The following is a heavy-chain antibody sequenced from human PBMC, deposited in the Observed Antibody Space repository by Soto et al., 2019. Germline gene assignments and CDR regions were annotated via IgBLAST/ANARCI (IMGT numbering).Heavy chain of an antibody. J-gene: IGHJ4*02. V-gene: IGHV3-66*01. CDR3: ARPHTSSWTYFDS. D-gene: IGHD6-13*01. Sequence: EVQLVESGGGLVQPGGSLRLSCAASGFTVSSNYMSWVRQAPGKGLEWVSVISSGGNTYYAGSVKGRFTISRDNSKNTLYLQMSSLGAEDTAVYYCARPHTSSWTYFDSWGQGTLVTVSS. CDR1: GFTVSSNY. CDR2: ISSGGNT.